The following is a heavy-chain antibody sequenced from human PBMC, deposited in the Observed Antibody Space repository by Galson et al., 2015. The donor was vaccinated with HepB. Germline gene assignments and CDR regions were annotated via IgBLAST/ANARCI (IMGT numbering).Heavy chain of an antibody. CDR1: GFTFDDYF. J-gene: IGHJ3*01. V-gene: IGHV3-43*01. D-gene: IGHD1-26*01. Sequence: SLRLSCAASGFTFDDYFMHWVRHIPGKGLKWVSLISWDGGTTTYGDSVGGRCIISRDNNKNFLYLHMNSLRPDDTALYYCARKGRTYYPDAYDLWGQGTMVTVSS. CDR3: ARKGRTYYPDAYDL. CDR2: ISWDGGTT.